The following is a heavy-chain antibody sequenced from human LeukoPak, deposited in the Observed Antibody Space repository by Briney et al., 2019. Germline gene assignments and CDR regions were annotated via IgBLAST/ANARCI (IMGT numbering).Heavy chain of an antibody. CDR1: GFTFSSYD. Sequence: GGSLRLSCAASGFTFSSYDMHWVRQATGKGMEWVSAIDTAGNTFYPGSVRGRFTISRENAKNSLYLQMNNVRAGDTAVYYCARTSKVTSVMDIWGQGTMVTVSS. CDR3: ARTSKVTSVMDI. V-gene: IGHV3-13*04. J-gene: IGHJ3*02. CDR2: IDTAGNT. D-gene: IGHD3-16*01.